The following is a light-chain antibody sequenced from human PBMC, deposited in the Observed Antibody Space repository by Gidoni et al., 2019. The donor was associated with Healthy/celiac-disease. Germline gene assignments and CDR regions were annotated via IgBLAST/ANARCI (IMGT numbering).Light chain of an antibody. V-gene: IGKV3-20*01. CDR2: GAS. CDR3: QQYGSSPLT. J-gene: IGKJ4*01. CDR1: QSVSSSY. Sequence: DIALTPSPGTLSLSPGERATLSCRASQSVSSSYLAWYQQKPGQAPRLLICGASSSAAGIPDRFSGSGSGTDFTLTISRLEPEYFAVYYCQQYGSSPLTFGGGTKVEIK.